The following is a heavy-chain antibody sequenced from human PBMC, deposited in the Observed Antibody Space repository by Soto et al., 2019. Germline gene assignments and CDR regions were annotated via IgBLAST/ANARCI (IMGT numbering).Heavy chain of an antibody. CDR3: ARGVRMSIAAAENYGMDV. CDR1: GGTFSSYA. Sequence: SVKVSCKASGGTFSSYAISWVRQAPGQGLEWMGGTIPIFGTANYAQKFQGRVTITADESTSTAYMELSSLRSEDTAVYYCARGVRMSIAAAENYGMDVWGQGTTVTVSS. V-gene: IGHV1-69*13. CDR2: TIPIFGTA. D-gene: IGHD6-13*01. J-gene: IGHJ6*02.